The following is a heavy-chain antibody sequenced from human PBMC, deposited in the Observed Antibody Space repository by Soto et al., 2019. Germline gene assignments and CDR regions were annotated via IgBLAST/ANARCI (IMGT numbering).Heavy chain of an antibody. D-gene: IGHD6-6*01. Sequence: PSETLSLTCSVSGGSMRNYYWNWIRQPPGRGLEWIGYVYHSGSTNYNPSLKSRVAMSVDVSRNHFSLTLHSVAAADTAVYFCTSSYSNSSSPHXWGQGTLVTVSX. V-gene: IGHV4-59*01. CDR1: GGSMRNYY. CDR3: TSSYSNSSSPHX. CDR2: VYHSGST. J-gene: IGHJ4*02.